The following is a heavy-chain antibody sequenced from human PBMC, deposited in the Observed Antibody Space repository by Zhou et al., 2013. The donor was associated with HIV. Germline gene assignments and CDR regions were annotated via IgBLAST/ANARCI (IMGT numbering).Heavy chain of an antibody. V-gene: IGHV1-2*02. Sequence: QVQVVQSGAEVKKPGASMKVSCKASGYTFTAYYMHLVRQAPGQGLEWMGWINPISGGTQYAQKFQGRVTMTRDTSISTAYMELSSLRSEDTAVYYCARVRFGVVRFRDYYYYYMDVWGKGTTVTVSS. J-gene: IGHJ6*03. CDR2: INPISGGT. D-gene: IGHD3-3*01. CDR3: ARVRFGVVRFRDYYYYYMDV. CDR1: GYTFTAYY.